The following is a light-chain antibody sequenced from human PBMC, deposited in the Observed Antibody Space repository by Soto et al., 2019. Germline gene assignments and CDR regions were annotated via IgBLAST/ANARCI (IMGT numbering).Light chain of an antibody. CDR3: QQNDSIPIT. CDR1: QTISNS. CDR2: SSS. Sequence: DIQMTQSPSSLSASVGDTVTITCRASQTISNSLHWYQQRPGKAPNLLIYSSSSLQSGAPPRFSGSGSGTEFTLTINSLQPEDFATYYCQQNDSIPITFGQGTRLEIK. J-gene: IGKJ5*01. V-gene: IGKV1-39*01.